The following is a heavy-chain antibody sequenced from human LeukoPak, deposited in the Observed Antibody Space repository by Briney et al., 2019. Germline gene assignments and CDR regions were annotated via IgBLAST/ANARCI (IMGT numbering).Heavy chain of an antibody. CDR2: IYTSGST. CDR3: ASLRFLEWLYYFDY. J-gene: IGHJ4*02. D-gene: IGHD3-3*01. V-gene: IGHV4-61*02. Sequence: SQTLSLTCTVSGGSISSGSYYWSWIRQPAGKGLEWIGRIYTSGSTNYNPSLKSRVTISVDTSKNQFSLKLSSVTAADTAVYYCASLRFLEWLYYFDYWGQGTLVTVSS. CDR1: GGSISSGSYY.